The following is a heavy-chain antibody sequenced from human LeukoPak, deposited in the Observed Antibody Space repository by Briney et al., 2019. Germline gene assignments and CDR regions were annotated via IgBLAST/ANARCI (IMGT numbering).Heavy chain of an antibody. V-gene: IGHV1-46*01. D-gene: IGHD1-26*01. CDR3: ARDLSPHGAHQELRQIAPFDY. Sequence: ASVKVSCKASGYTFTSYYMHWVRQAPGQGPEWMGIINPSGGSTSYAQKFQGRVTMTRDTSTSTVYMELSSLRSDDTAVYYCARDLSPHGAHQELRQIAPFDYWGQGTLVTVSS. CDR2: INPSGGST. CDR1: GYTFTSYY. J-gene: IGHJ4*02.